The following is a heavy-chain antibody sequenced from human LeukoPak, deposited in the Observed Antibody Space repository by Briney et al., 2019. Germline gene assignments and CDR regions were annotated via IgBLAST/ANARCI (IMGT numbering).Heavy chain of an antibody. V-gene: IGHV3-21*01. CDR2: ISSSSSYI. CDR1: GFTFSSYS. Sequence: PGGSLRLSCAASGFTFSSYSMNWVRQAPGKGLEWVSSISSSSSYIYYADSVKGRFTISRDNAKNSLYLQMNSLRAEDTAVYYCAKDIAPMYYYDSSGYYGDYWGQGTLVTVSS. J-gene: IGHJ4*02. CDR3: AKDIAPMYYYDSSGYYGDY. D-gene: IGHD3-22*01.